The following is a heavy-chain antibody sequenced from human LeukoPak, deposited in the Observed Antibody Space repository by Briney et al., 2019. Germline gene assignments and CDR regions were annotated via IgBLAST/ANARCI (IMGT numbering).Heavy chain of an antibody. D-gene: IGHD2-2*01. V-gene: IGHV1-46*01. CDR1: GYTFTGYY. Sequence: GASVKVSCKASGYTFTGYYMHWVRQAPGQGLEWMGIINPSGGSTSYAQKFQGRVTITADKSTSTAYMELSSLRSEDTAVYYCARTKGVPAAYDAFDIWGQGTMVTVSS. CDR3: ARTKGVPAAYDAFDI. CDR2: INPSGGST. J-gene: IGHJ3*02.